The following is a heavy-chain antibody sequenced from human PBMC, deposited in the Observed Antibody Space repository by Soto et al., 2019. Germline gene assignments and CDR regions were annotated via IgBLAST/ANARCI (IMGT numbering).Heavy chain of an antibody. CDR3: ARHGGDTVTDGMDV. J-gene: IGHJ6*02. CDR1: GGSISSSSYY. CDR2: IYYSGST. D-gene: IGHD4-17*01. Sequence: SETLSLTCTVSGGSISSSSYYWGWIRQPPGKGLEWIGSIYYSGSTYYNPSLKSRVTISVDTSKNQFSLKLSSVTAADTAVYYSARHGGDTVTDGMDVWGQGTTVTVSS. V-gene: IGHV4-39*01.